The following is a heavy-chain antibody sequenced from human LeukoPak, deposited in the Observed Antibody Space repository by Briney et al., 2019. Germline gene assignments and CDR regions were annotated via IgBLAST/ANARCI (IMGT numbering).Heavy chain of an antibody. D-gene: IGHD5-18*01. CDR2: LYSGGNT. CDR1: GFSLNTDY. Sequence: GGSLRLSCVPSGFSLNTDYMRWVRQAPGKRLEWVSVLYSGGNTYYADSVKGRFTISRDNSKNTLYLQMNSLRADDTAVYYWAMVVRGSIYGYGDYWGEGTLVTVSS. J-gene: IGHJ4*02. V-gene: IGHV3-66*01. CDR3: AMVVRGSIYGYGDY.